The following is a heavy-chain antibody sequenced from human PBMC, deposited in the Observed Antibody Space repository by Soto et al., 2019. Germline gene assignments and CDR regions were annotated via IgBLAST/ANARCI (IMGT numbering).Heavy chain of an antibody. CDR3: ARRIAVSTGWFDP. CDR1: GGTFSSYA. Sequence: SVKVSCKASGGTFSSYAISWVRQAPGQGLEWMGGIIPIFGTANYAQKFQGRATITADESTSTAYMELSSLRSEDTAVYYCARRIAVSTGWFDPWGQGTLVTAPQ. CDR2: IIPIFGTA. J-gene: IGHJ5*02. D-gene: IGHD6-19*01. V-gene: IGHV1-69*13.